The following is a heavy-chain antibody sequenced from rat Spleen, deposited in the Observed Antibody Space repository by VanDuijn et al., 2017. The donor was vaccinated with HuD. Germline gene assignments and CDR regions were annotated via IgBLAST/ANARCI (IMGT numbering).Heavy chain of an antibody. CDR2: ICAGGGNT. V-gene: IGHV5S23*01. CDR3: ARHAGDYGSYFDY. D-gene: IGHD1-3*01. CDR1: GFTFSNYD. J-gene: IGHJ2*01. Sequence: EVQLVESGGGLLQPGGSLKFSCTASGFTFSNYDMAWVRQAPTKGLEWVASICAGGGNTYYRDSVKGRFTISRDSAESTLYLQMDSLRSEDTATYYCARHAGDYGSYFDYWGQGVMVTVSS.